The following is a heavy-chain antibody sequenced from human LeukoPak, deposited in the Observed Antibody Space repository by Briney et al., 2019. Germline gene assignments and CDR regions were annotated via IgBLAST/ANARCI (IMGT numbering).Heavy chain of an antibody. CDR1: GFTFSSYG. J-gene: IGHJ6*02. Sequence: GGSLRLSCAASGFTFSSYGMHWVRQAPGKGLEWVAVMWYDGSTKYYADSVKGRFTISRDNSKNTLYLQMDSLRAEDTAVYYCARDIYSSSWYTTPSFYYYGMDVWGQGTTVTVSS. CDR3: ARDIYSSSWYTTPSFYYYGMDV. D-gene: IGHD6-13*01. V-gene: IGHV3-33*01. CDR2: MWYDGSTK.